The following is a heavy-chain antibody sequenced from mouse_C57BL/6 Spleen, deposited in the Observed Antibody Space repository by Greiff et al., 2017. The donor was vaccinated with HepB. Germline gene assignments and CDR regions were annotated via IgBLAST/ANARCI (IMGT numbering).Heavy chain of an antibody. CDR1: GYTFTDYY. CDR3: ARGGVRQYYFDY. Sequence: VQLQQSGPELVKPGASVKISCKASGYTFTDYYMNWVKQSHGKSLEWIGDINPNNGGTSYNQKFKGKATLTVDKSSSTAYMELRSLTSEDSAVYYCARGGVRQYYFDYWGQGTTLTVSS. D-gene: IGHD1-1*01. CDR2: INPNNGGT. V-gene: IGHV1-26*01. J-gene: IGHJ2*01.